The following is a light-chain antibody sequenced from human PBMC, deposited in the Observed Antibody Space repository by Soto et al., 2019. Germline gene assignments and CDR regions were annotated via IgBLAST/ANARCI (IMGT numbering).Light chain of an antibody. CDR1: PSVRSTY. CDR3: QQYGNLPT. J-gene: IGKJ5*01. CDR2: DVS. V-gene: IGKV3-20*01. Sequence: IVLTQSPGTLSLSPGERATLSCRASPSVRSTYLAWYQHKPGQAPRLLIYDVSTRATDIPDRFSGSGSGTDFTLTISRLEPEDFAVYYCQQYGNLPTFGQGTRLEI.